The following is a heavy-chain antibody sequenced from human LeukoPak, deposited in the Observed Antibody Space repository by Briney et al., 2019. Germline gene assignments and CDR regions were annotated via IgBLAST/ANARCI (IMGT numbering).Heavy chain of an antibody. V-gene: IGHV4/OR15-8*02. CDR2: NDNGGHT. D-gene: IGHD3-10*01. CDR1: GGSISSSNW. CDR3: AKFSVVRGVDDV. J-gene: IGHJ6*02. Sequence: SETLSLTCAVSGGSISSSNWWSWVRQPPGKGLEWIGENDNGGHTHYNSALKSRVTISIDRSKNQFSLHMRSVTAADTAVYYCAKFSVVRGVDDVWGRGTTVIVSS.